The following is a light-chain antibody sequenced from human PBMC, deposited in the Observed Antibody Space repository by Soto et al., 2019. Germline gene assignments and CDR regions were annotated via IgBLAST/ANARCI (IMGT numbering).Light chain of an antibody. CDR3: QQRNDWPWT. J-gene: IGKJ1*01. CDR1: QSVPRSY. V-gene: IGKV3-11*01. CDR2: DAS. Sequence: IVLTQSPGTLSLSPGERATLSCRASQSVPRSYLAWYQQKPGQAPRLLISDASDRAAGVPVRFSGSGSGTDFTLTISSLEPEDFAVYFCQQRNDWPWTFGQGTKVDIK.